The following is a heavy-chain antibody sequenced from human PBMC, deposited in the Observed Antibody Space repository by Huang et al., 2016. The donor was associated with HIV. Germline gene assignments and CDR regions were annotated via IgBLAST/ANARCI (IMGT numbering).Heavy chain of an antibody. D-gene: IGHD2-2*01. CDR3: ARQGVGDFVVEPTGLGAFDI. J-gene: IGHJ3*02. CDR2: IYTCDAST. Sequence: EVQLVQSGAVVKKPGESLKISCKGSGYTFNGYWIGWVRQMPGKGLEWRGIIYTCDASTTCSPSFQGQVTISADKSISTAYLQWSGLKASDTAMYYCARQGVGDFVVEPTGLGAFDIWGQGTMVTVSS. V-gene: IGHV5-51*01. CDR1: GYTFNGYW.